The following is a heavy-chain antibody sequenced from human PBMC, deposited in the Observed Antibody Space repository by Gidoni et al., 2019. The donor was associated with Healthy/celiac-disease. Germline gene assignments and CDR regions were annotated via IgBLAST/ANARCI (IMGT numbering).Heavy chain of an antibody. CDR3: ARSLMTTVTTSYYYYGMDV. J-gene: IGHJ6*02. CDR2: IYYSGST. D-gene: IGHD4-17*01. CDR1: GGSISSGGYY. V-gene: IGHV4-31*03. Sequence: QVQLQESGPGLVKPSQTLSLTCTVSGGSISSGGYYWSWIRQHPGKGLEWIGYIYYSGSTYYNPSLKSRVTISVDTSKNQFSLKLSSVTAADTAVYYCARSLMTTVTTSYYYYGMDVWGQGTTVTVSS.